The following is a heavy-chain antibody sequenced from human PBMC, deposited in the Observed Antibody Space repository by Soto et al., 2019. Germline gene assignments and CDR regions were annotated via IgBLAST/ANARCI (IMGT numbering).Heavy chain of an antibody. CDR3: STDLYYYNTSAVSGSSDH. D-gene: IGHD3-22*01. CDR2: ISYDVSNK. J-gene: IGHJ1*01. V-gene: IGHV3-30-3*01. CDR1: GFNFSSYH. Sequence: QVQLVESGGGVVHPGRSLRLSCAASGFNFSSYHMHWVRQAPGKGLEWVAVISYDVSNKYYADYVKGRFTISRDNAKNTVFLQMNSLRPEDTAVYYCSTDLYYYNTSAVSGSSDHWGQGTLVTVSS.